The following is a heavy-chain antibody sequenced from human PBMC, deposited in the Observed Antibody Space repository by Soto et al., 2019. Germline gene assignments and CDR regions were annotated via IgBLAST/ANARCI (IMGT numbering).Heavy chain of an antibody. Sequence: GGSLRLSCAASGFTFSSYAMGWVRQAPGKGLEWVSGISRLGGNTYHADSVKGRFTISRDNSKNTLYLQMNSLRAEDTAVYYCATDPDRDGYNLDAFDIWGQGTMVTVSS. D-gene: IGHD5-12*01. V-gene: IGHV3-23*01. J-gene: IGHJ3*02. CDR1: GFTFSSYA. CDR3: ATDPDRDGYNLDAFDI. CDR2: ISRLGGNT.